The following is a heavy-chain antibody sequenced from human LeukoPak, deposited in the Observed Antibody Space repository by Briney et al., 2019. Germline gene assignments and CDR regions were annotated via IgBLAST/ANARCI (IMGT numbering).Heavy chain of an antibody. Sequence: GGSLRLSCAASGFTFDDYAMHWVRQAPGKGLMWVSRINRGGSRTDYADSVKGRFTISRDNSKNTLYLQMNSLRAEDTAVYYCAKTRPLDSSSWSHGDYWGQGTLVTVSS. CDR2: INRGGSRT. V-gene: IGHV3-23*03. CDR1: GFTFDDYA. D-gene: IGHD6-13*01. CDR3: AKTRPLDSSSWSHGDY. J-gene: IGHJ4*02.